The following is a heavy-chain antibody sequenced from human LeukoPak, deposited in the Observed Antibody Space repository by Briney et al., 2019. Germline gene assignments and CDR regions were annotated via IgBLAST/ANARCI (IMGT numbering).Heavy chain of an antibody. D-gene: IGHD2/OR15-2a*01. Sequence: PSETLSLNCSVSGGSISSYSWSWIRQSPGKGLEWIGYIHFTGNTKYNPSLRSRVIISLHTPNNQFSLRLSSVTAADTAVYYCARGVRIENAAIYYMDVRGEGAKVTVSS. CDR2: IHFTGNT. V-gene: IGHV4-59*01. J-gene: IGHJ6*03. CDR3: ARGVRIENAAIYYMDV. CDR1: GGSISSYS.